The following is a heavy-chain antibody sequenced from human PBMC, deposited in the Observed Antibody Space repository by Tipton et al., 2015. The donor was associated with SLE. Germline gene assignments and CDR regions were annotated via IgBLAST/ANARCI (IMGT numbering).Heavy chain of an antibody. Sequence: TLSLTCALSGGSFTGYHWSWFRQPPGKGLECIGEINHTEGTRYNPSLKSRVTLSVDTSKNQFPLMMTSATAADTAVYYCARGLGMEAFDNWSQGTLVSVSS. V-gene: IGHV4-34*01. J-gene: IGHJ3*02. CDR1: GGSFTGYH. CDR2: INHTEGT. CDR3: ARGLGMEAFDN. D-gene: IGHD7-27*01.